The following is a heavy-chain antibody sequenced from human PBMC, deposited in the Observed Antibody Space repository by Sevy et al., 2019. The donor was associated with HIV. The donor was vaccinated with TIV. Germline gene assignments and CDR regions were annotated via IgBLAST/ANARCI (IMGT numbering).Heavy chain of an antibody. Sequence: ASVKVSCKASGGTFSSSAITWVRQAAGQGLEWMGGIIPIFGTTNYAQNFQGRVTITADESTSTAYMELSSLRSEDTAVYYCARPSDTSALFKWAFDIWGPGTMVTVSS. CDR1: GGTFSSSA. CDR3: ARPSDTSALFKWAFDI. CDR2: IIPIFGTT. D-gene: IGHD3-22*01. J-gene: IGHJ3*02. V-gene: IGHV1-69*13.